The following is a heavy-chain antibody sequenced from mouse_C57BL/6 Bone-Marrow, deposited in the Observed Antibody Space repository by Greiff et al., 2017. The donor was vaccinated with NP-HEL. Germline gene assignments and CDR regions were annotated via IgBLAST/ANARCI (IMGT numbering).Heavy chain of an antibody. J-gene: IGHJ2*01. D-gene: IGHD1-1*01. V-gene: IGHV1-54*01. CDR2: INPGSGGT. CDR1: GYAFTNYL. Sequence: QVQLQQSGAELVRPGTSVKVSCKASGYAFTNYLIEWVKQRPGQGLEWIGVINPGSGGTNYNEKFKGKATLTADKSSSTAYMQLSSLTSEDSAVYFCARGTTVVATGASFDYWGQGTTLTVSS. CDR3: ARGTTVVATGASFDY.